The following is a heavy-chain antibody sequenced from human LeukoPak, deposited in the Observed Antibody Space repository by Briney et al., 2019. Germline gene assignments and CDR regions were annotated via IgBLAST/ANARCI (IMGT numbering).Heavy chain of an antibody. Sequence: GGSLRLSCAASGFTFSNAWMSWVRQAPGKGLEWVGRIKSKTDGGTTDYAAPVKGRFTISRDDSKNTLYLQMNSLKTEDTAVYYCTTGVSCGHYYDSSGCAFDIWGQGTMVTVSS. J-gene: IGHJ3*02. V-gene: IGHV3-15*01. CDR1: GFTFSNAW. D-gene: IGHD3-22*01. CDR2: IKSKTDGGTT. CDR3: TTGVSCGHYYDSSGCAFDI.